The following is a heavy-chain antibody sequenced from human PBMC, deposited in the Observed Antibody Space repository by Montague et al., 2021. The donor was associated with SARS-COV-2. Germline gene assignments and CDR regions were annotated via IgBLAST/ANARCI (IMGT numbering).Heavy chain of an antibody. J-gene: IGHJ6*02. CDR2: IYSGGST. V-gene: IGHV3-66*01. Sequence: SLRLSCAASGFTVSSNNMSWVRQAPGKGLERISVIYSGGSTQYADSVKGRFTISRDKSNYTLYLQMNSLRAEDTAVYYCAARADYYYGMDVWAKGPRSPSP. CDR3: AARADYYYGMDV. CDR1: GFTVSSNN.